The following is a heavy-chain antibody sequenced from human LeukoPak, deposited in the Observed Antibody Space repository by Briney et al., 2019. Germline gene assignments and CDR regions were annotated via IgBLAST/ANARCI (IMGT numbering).Heavy chain of an antibody. D-gene: IGHD4-23*01. V-gene: IGHV1-69*04. J-gene: IGHJ4*02. Sequence: TVKVSCKASGGTFSSYAISWVRQAPGQGLEWMGRIIPIFGIANYAQKFQGRVTITADKSTSTAYMELSSLRSEDTAVYYCAREGVWGNSYFDYWGQGILVTVSS. CDR1: GGTFSSYA. CDR3: AREGVWGNSYFDY. CDR2: IIPIFGIA.